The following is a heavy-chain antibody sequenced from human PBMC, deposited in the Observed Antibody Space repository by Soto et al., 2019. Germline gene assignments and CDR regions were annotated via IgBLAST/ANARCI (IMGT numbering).Heavy chain of an antibody. Sequence: ASVKVSCKASGYSFTSYYMHWVRQAPGQGLEWMGIINPSGGSTSYAQKFQGRVTMTRDTSTSTVYMELSSLRSEDTAVYYCARTYYYDSSGYYNLDYWGQGTLVTVSS. J-gene: IGHJ4*02. V-gene: IGHV1-46*01. CDR2: INPSGGST. D-gene: IGHD3-22*01. CDR3: ARTYYYDSSGYYNLDY. CDR1: GYSFTSYY.